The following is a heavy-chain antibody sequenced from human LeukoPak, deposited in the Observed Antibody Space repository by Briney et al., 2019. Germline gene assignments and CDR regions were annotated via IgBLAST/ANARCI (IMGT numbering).Heavy chain of an antibody. D-gene: IGHD5-12*01. CDR3: ARDPGSGYEEHFDY. Sequence: PGGSLRLSCAASGFTFDDYGMSWVRQAPGKGLEWVSGINWNGGSTGYADSVKGRFTISRDNAKDSLYLQVNSLRAEDTAVYYCARDPGSGYEEHFDYWGQGTLVTVSS. J-gene: IGHJ4*02. CDR1: GFTFDDYG. V-gene: IGHV3-20*04. CDR2: INWNGGST.